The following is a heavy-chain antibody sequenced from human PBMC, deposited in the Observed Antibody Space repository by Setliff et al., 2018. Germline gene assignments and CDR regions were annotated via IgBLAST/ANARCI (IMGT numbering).Heavy chain of an antibody. J-gene: IGHJ4*02. D-gene: IGHD5-12*01. V-gene: IGHV3-48*01. CDR2: ISGRTDTK. CDR1: GFTFSSYS. CDR3: ARMGAYDPYFFDS. Sequence: PGGSLRLSCAASGFTFSSYSMNWVRQAPGKGLEWVSYISGRTDTKYYADSVKGRFTISRDNAKNSLYLQMNSLRADDTAVYYCARMGAYDPYFFDSWGQGTLVTVSS.